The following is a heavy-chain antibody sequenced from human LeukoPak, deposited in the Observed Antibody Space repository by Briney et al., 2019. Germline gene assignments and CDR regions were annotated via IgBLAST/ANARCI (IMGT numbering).Heavy chain of an antibody. CDR2: ISYDGSNK. Sequence: PGRSLRLSCAASGFTFSSYGMHWVRQAPGKGLEWVAVISYDGSNKYYADSVKGRFTISRDNSKNTLYLQMNSLRAEDTAVYYCARSSSSSSWSPPDYWGQGTLVTVSS. J-gene: IGHJ4*02. V-gene: IGHV3-30*03. D-gene: IGHD6-13*01. CDR3: ARSSSSSSWSPPDY. CDR1: GFTFSSYG.